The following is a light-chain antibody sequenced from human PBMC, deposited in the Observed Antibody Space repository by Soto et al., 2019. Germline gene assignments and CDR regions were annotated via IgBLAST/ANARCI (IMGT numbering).Light chain of an antibody. Sequence: EIMMTQSPAILSVSPGERATLSCRASQSVTRNLAWFQHKPGQAPRLLIYGASTRATGVTDRFSGSGSGTEFTLTISSLQSEDFAVYYCQPYNNWPFTVGPGTRLEIK. CDR2: GAS. CDR3: QPYNNWPFT. J-gene: IGKJ5*01. CDR1: QSVTRN. V-gene: IGKV3-15*01.